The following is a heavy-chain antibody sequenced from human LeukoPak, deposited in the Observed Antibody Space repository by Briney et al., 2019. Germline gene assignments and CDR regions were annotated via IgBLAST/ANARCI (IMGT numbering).Heavy chain of an antibody. CDR1: GGSISSYY. CDR3: AREPSRWYFDL. Sequence: SETLSLTCTVSGGSISSYYWSWIRQPPGKGLEWIGSIYYSGSTYYNPSLKSRVTISVDTSKNQFSLKLSSVTAADTAVYYCAREPSRWYFDLWGRGTLVTVSS. CDR2: IYYSGST. V-gene: IGHV4-59*12. J-gene: IGHJ2*01.